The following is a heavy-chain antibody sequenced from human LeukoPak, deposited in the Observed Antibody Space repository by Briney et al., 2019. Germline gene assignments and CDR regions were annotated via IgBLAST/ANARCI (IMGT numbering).Heavy chain of an antibody. CDR3: ARGHEALDY. CDR2: IYTGGST. J-gene: IGHJ4*02. CDR1: GFTVSHNY. Sequence: GGSLRLSCAASGFTVSHNYMTWVRQAPGKGLEWVSFIYTGGSTFYADSVKGRFTISRDNSKNTLYLQMNSLRAGDTAICYCARGHEALDYWGQGTLVTVSS. V-gene: IGHV3-53*01.